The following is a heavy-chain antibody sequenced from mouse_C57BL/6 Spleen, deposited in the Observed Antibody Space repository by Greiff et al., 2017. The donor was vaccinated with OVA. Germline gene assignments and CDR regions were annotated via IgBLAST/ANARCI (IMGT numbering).Heavy chain of an antibody. CDR3: ALTNWDLFAY. CDR1: GFTFSSYA. CDR2: ISDGGSYT. D-gene: IGHD4-1*01. Sequence: EVQLVESGGGLVKPGGSLKLSCAASGFTFSSYAMSWVRQTPEKRLEWVATISDGGSYTYYPDNVKGRFTISRDNAKNNLYLQMSHLKSEDTAMYYCALTNWDLFAYWGQGTLVTVSA. V-gene: IGHV5-4*01. J-gene: IGHJ3*01.